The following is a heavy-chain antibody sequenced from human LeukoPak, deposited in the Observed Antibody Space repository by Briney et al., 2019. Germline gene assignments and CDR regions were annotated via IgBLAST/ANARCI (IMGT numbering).Heavy chain of an antibody. Sequence: GGSLRLSCAASGFTVSSNYMSWVRQAPGKGLEWVSVIYSGGSTYYADSVKGRFTISRDNAKGSLYLHMNSLRVEDTAVYYCALLAVASDFDYWGQGALVTVSS. CDR1: GFTVSSNY. V-gene: IGHV3-53*01. CDR3: ALLAVASDFDY. J-gene: IGHJ4*02. D-gene: IGHD6-19*01. CDR2: IYSGGST.